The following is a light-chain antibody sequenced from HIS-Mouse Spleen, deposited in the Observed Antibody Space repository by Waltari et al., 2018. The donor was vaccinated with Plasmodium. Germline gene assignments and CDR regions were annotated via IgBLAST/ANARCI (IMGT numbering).Light chain of an antibody. J-gene: IGKJ3*01. Sequence: EIVMTQSPATLSVSPGERATLSCRASQRVSSNLAWYQQKPGQAPRLLIYGASTRATGIPARFSGSGSGTEFTLTISSLQSKDFAVYYCQQYNNWSFTFGPGTKVDIK. CDR1: QRVSSN. V-gene: IGKV3-15*01. CDR3: QQYNNWSFT. CDR2: GAS.